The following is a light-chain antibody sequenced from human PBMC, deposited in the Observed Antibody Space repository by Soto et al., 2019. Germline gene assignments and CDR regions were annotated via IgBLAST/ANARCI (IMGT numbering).Light chain of an antibody. V-gene: IGLV3-21*02. CDR2: DDI. Sequence: SYELTQPTSVSVAPGQTARITCEGHNIGSKGVHWYQQKPGQGPVLAVFDDIDRPSGIPERFSGSNSGNTATLTISRAEAGDEADYYCQVWDSTGDHVIFAGGTKVTVL. J-gene: IGLJ2*01. CDR1: NIGSKG. CDR3: QVWDSTGDHVI.